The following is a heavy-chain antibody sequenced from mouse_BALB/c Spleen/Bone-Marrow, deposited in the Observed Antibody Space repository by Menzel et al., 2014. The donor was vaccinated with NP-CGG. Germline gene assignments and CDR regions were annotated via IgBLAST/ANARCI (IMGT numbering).Heavy chain of an antibody. J-gene: IGHJ2*01. Sequence: QVQLQQSGPELVKPGASVKMSCKASGYTFTDYVISWVKQRTGQGLEWIGEIYPGSGSTYYNGKFKGKATLTADKSSNTAYTQLSSLTSEDSAVYFCARSGAVYYFDYWGQGTTLTVSS. D-gene: IGHD3-1*01. CDR3: ARSGAVYYFDY. V-gene: IGHV1-81*01. CDR1: GYTFTDYV. CDR2: IYPGSGST.